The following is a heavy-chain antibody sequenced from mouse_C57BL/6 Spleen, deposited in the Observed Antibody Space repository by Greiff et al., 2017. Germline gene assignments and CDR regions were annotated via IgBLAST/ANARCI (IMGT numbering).Heavy chain of an antibody. CDR2: IDPEDGET. D-gene: IGHD2-4*01. CDR3: AHYDYDVGWYFDV. V-gene: IGHV14-2*01. J-gene: IGHJ1*03. CDR1: GFTIKDYY. Sequence: EVQVVESGAELVKPGASVKLSCTASGFTIKDYYMHWVKQRTEQGLEWIGRIDPEDGETKYAPKFQGKATITADTSSNTAYLQLSSLTSEDTAVYYCAHYDYDVGWYFDVWGTGTTVTVSS.